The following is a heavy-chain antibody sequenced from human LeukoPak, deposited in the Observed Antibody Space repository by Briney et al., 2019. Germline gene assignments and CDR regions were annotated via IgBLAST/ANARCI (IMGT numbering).Heavy chain of an antibody. CDR1: GFTFYTYS. Sequence: PGGSLRLSCAASGFTFYTYSMNWVRQAPGKGLEWVSSINSSSNYIYYADSVKGRFTISRNNAKNSLYLQVNSLRAEDTAVYYCARDRIIYGDYGDPFDIWGQGTMVTV. J-gene: IGHJ3*02. V-gene: IGHV3-21*01. D-gene: IGHD4-17*01. CDR3: ARDRIIYGDYGDPFDI. CDR2: INSSSNYI.